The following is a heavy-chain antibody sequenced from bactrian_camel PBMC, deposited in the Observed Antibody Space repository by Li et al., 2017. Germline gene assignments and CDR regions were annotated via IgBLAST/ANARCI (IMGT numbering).Heavy chain of an antibody. D-gene: IGHD1*01. CDR2: VNGGGGNT. CDR1: GFSFGNYA. Sequence: DVQLVESGGGLVQPGGSLRLSCAASGFSFGNYALSWVRQASGKGLEWVAAVNGGGGNTYYADAVEGRFAISRDNAKKILYLQMNDLKPEDTAMYYCATDYAYGAWVKARGQGTQVTVS. J-gene: IGHJ4*01. V-gene: IGHV3S40*01. CDR3: ATDYAYGAWVKA.